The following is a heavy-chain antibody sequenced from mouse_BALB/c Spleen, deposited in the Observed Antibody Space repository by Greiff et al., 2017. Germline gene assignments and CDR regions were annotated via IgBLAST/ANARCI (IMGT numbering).Heavy chain of an antibody. J-gene: IGHJ3*01. CDR2: IWAGGST. V-gene: IGHV2-9*02. CDR1: GFSLTGYG. Sequence: VQVVESGPGLVAPSQSLSITCTVSGFSLTGYGVHWVRQPPGKGLEWLGVIWAGGSTNYNSALMSRLSISKDNSKSQVFLKMNSLQTDDTAMYYCATYDGYNPLFAYWGQGTLVTVSA. CDR3: ATYDGYNPLFAY. D-gene: IGHD2-3*01.